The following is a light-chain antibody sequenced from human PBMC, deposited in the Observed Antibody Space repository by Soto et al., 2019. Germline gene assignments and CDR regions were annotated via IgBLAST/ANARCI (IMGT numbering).Light chain of an antibody. Sequence: DIQMTQSPSSLSASVGDRVTITCRASQGISNYLAWYQQKPGKVPKLLIYAASTLQSGVPSRFSGSGSGTDFNLTISSLQPEDVATYYCKKYNSAPWTFGQGNKVEIK. CDR2: AAS. CDR3: KKYNSAPWT. J-gene: IGKJ1*01. V-gene: IGKV1-27*01. CDR1: QGISNY.